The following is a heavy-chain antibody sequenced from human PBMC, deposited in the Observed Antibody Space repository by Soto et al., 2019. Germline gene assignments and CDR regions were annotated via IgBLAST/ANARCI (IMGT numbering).Heavy chain of an antibody. CDR3: ARLGTIFGVVKYYYYYYGMDV. D-gene: IGHD3-3*01. Sequence: SETLSLTCAVYGGSFSCYYWIWIRQPPGKGLEWIGEINHSGSTNYNPSLKSRVTISVDTSKNQFSLKLSSVTAADTAVYYCARLGTIFGVVKYYYYYYGMDVWGQGTTVTVSS. V-gene: IGHV4-34*01. CDR1: GGSFSCYY. CDR2: INHSGST. J-gene: IGHJ6*02.